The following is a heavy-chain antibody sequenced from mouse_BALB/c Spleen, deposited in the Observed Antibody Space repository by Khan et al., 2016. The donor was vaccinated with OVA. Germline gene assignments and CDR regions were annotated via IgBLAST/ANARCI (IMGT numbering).Heavy chain of an antibody. Sequence: VQLQESGPGLVQPSQSLSITCTVSGFSLPNYSVHWVRQSPGKGLEWLGVIWSAGSTDYNEAFISRLTISKDNSRSQVFFKMNNLQPTDPAIYYCARRGYDYGRGALFAYWGQGTLVTVSA. CDR1: GFSLPNYS. D-gene: IGHD2-4*01. V-gene: IGHV2-2*02. CDR2: IWSAGST. CDR3: ARRGYDYGRGALFAY. J-gene: IGHJ3*01.